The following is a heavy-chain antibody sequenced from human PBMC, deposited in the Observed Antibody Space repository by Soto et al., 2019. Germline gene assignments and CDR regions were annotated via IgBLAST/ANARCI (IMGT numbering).Heavy chain of an antibody. D-gene: IGHD6-13*01. CDR1: GYTFTSYG. CDR3: AXRRIAAAGTVHYYYGMDV. Sequence: QVQLVQSGAEVKKPGASVKVSCKASGYTFTSYGISWVRQAPGQGLEWMGWISAYNGNTNYAQKLQGRVTMTTDTSTSTAYMELRSLRSDDTAVYYCAXRRIAAAGTVHYYYGMDVWGQGTTVTVSS. CDR2: ISAYNGNT. J-gene: IGHJ6*02. V-gene: IGHV1-18*04.